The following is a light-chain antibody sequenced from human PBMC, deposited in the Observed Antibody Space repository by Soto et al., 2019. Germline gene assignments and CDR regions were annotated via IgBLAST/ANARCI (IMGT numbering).Light chain of an antibody. CDR1: QDIRNF. V-gene: IGKV1-27*01. Sequence: DIQMTQSPTSLSASVGDRVTITCRASQDIRNFVAWYQQKPGKAPKLLIYAASTLQSGVPSRFSGSGSGTDFTLTIDSLQPEDVATYSCQKSSSVPVFGTGTQVEIK. J-gene: IGKJ3*01. CDR3: QKSSSVPV. CDR2: AAS.